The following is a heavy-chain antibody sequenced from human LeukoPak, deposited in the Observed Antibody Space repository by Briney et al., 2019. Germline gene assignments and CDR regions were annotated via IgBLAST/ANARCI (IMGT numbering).Heavy chain of an antibody. CDR2: INPNSGGT. D-gene: IGHD2-2*01. CDR1: CYTFTGYY. V-gene: IGHV1-2*02. J-gene: IGHJ5*02. Sequence: ASVKVSCKASCYTFTGYYMHWVRQAPGQGLEWMGWINPNSGGTNYAQKFQGRVTITRDTSISTAYMELSRLRSDDTAVYYYAREDIVVVPAADFDPWGQGTLVTVSS. CDR3: AREDIVVVPAADFDP.